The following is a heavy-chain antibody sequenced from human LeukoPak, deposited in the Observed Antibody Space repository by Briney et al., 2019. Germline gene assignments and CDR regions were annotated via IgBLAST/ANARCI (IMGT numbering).Heavy chain of an antibody. D-gene: IGHD6-19*01. CDR2: ISGSGGST. CDR3: AKGGEWYSSGRLDY. CDR1: GFTFSSYA. Sequence: PGGSLRLSCAASGFTFSSYAMSWVRQAPGKGLEWVSAISGSGGSTYYADSVKGRFTISRDNSKNTLYLQMNSLRAEDTAVYYCAKGGEWYSSGRLDYWGQGTLVTVSS. V-gene: IGHV3-23*01. J-gene: IGHJ4*02.